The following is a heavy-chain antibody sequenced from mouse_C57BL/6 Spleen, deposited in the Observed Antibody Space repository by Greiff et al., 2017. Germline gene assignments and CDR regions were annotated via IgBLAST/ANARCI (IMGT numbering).Heavy chain of an antibody. CDR2: IYWDDAK. J-gene: IGHJ4*01. CDR1: GFSLSTSGMG. D-gene: IGHD3-2*02. CDR3: ARRAQVNYAMDY. Sequence: QVTLKECGPGILQSSQTLSLTCSFSGFSLSTSGMGVSWIRQPSGMGLEWLVHIYWDDAKRYNPYRKCRLTISKDTSRNQVFLKLTSVDTTDTATYYCARRAQVNYAMDYWGQGTSVTVSS. V-gene: IGHV8-12*01.